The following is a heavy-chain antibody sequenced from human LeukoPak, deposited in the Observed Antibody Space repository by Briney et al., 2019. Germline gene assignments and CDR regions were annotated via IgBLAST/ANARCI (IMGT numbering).Heavy chain of an antibody. CDR2: IWYDGSNK. V-gene: IGHV3-33*01. CDR3: ARERTGEPPGIAAAGPNLYYYYGMDV. D-gene: IGHD6-13*01. Sequence: GRSLRLTCAASGFTFSSYGMHWVRQAPGKGLEWVAVIWYDGSNKYYADSVKGRFTISRDNSKNTLYLQMNSLRAEDTAVYYCARERTGEPPGIAAAGPNLYYYYGMDVWGQGTTVTVSS. J-gene: IGHJ6*02. CDR1: GFTFSSYG.